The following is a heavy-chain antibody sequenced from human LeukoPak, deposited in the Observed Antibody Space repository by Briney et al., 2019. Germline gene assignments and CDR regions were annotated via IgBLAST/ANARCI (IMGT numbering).Heavy chain of an antibody. CDR1: GFTVSSNY. V-gene: IGHV3-53*01. D-gene: IGHD1-26*01. J-gene: IGHJ3*02. CDR2: IYSGGST. Sequence: GGSLRLSCAASGFTVSSNYMSWVRQAPGKGLERVSVIYSGGSTYYADSVKGRFTISRDNSKNTLYLQMNSLRAEDTAVYYCARGHLVGATHDAFDIWGQGTMVTVSS. CDR3: ARGHLVGATHDAFDI.